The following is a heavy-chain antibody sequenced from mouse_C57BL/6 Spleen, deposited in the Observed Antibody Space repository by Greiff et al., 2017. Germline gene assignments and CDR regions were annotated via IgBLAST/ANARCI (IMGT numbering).Heavy chain of an antibody. CDR3: ARYYYGNYDAMDY. CDR1: GYTFTSYW. V-gene: IGHV1-64*01. D-gene: IGHD2-1*01. J-gene: IGHJ4*01. Sequence: QVQLQQPGAELVKPGASVKLSCKASGYTFTSYWMHWVKQRPGQGLEWIGMIHPNSGSTNYNEKFKSKATLTVDKSSSTAYMQLSSLTSEDSAVXYCARYYYGNYDAMDYWGQGTSVTVSS. CDR2: IHPNSGST.